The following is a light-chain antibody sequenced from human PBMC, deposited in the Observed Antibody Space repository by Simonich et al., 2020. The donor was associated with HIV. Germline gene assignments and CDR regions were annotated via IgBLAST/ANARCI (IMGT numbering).Light chain of an antibody. CDR1: QDISNY. J-gene: IGKJ5*01. CDR2: DAS. Sequence: DIQMTQSPSSLSASVGDRVTITCQASQDISNYLNWYQQKPGKAPKLLIYDASNLETGVPSRFSGSGSGTEFTLTVSSLQPDDFATYYCQQYNTFPLTFGQGTRLEIK. V-gene: IGKV1-33*01. CDR3: QQYNTFPLT.